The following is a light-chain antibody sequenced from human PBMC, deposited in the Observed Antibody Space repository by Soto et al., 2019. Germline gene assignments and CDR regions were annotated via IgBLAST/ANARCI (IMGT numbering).Light chain of an antibody. V-gene: IGKV3-15*01. CDR3: QQYSAWPLT. Sequence: EIVMTQSPATLSVSPGERATLFCRASQSVSSNFLAWYQQKPGQAPRLLIYGASTRATGVPARFSGSGSGTEFTLTISSLQSEDFAVYYCQQYSAWPLTFGGWTKVEI. CDR1: QSVSSN. CDR2: GAS. J-gene: IGKJ4*01.